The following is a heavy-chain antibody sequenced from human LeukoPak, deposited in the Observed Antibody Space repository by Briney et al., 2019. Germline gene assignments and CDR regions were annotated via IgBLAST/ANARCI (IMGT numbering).Heavy chain of an antibody. CDR3: AKGGPYSSYDIHM. V-gene: IGHV3-30*18. CDR1: GFTFSDYG. J-gene: IGHJ3*01. Sequence: HPGGSLRLSCVASGFTFSDYGMFWVRQAPGKGLEWVAVISYDGSNTYYGDSVKGRFTISRDDSKDTLNLQMDSLRPEDTAVYYCAKGGPYSSYDIHMRGQGTMVTVSS. CDR2: ISYDGSNT. D-gene: IGHD5-12*01.